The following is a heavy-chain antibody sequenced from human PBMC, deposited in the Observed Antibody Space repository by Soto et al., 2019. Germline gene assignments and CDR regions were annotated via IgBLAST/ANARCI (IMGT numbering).Heavy chain of an antibody. CDR2: ISSSSSYI. V-gene: IGHV3-21*01. D-gene: IGHD6-25*01. J-gene: IGHJ6*02. CDR1: GFTFSSYS. Sequence: PGGSLRLSCAASGFTFSSYSMNWVRQAPGKGLEWVSSISSSSSYIYYADSVKGRFTISGENAKNSLYLQMNSLRAEDTAVYYWARDRPYQRLRGYGMAVLGQGTAVTLSS. CDR3: ARDRPYQRLRGYGMAV.